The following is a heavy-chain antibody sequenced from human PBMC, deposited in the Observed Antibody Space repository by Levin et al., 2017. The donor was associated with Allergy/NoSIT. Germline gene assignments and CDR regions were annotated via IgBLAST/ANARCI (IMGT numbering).Heavy chain of an antibody. CDR3: TRAPRSWSSGWPFDY. Sequence: GGSLRLSCTASGFTFGDYAMSWVRQAPGKGLEWVGFIRSKAYGGTTEYAASVKGRFTISRDDSKSIAYLQMNSLKTEDTAVYYCTRAPRSWSSGWPFDYWGQGTLVTVSS. CDR2: IRSKAYGGTT. CDR1: GFTFGDYA. J-gene: IGHJ4*02. D-gene: IGHD6-19*01. V-gene: IGHV3-49*04.